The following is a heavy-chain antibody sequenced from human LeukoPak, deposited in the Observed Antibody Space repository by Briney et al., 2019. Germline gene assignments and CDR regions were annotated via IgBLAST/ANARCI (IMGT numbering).Heavy chain of an antibody. CDR1: GFTFSTYA. J-gene: IGHJ4*02. Sequence: GSLRLSCVASGFTFSTYAMSWVRQAPGQGLEWVSVISGSGVTTYYADSVKGRFSISRANSKNTLWLQMSSLRAEDTAVYFXXXXXXSGSYRFEDWGQGTLVTVSS. CDR3: XXXXXSGSYRFED. CDR2: ISGSGVTT. D-gene: IGHD1-26*01. V-gene: IGHV3-23*01.